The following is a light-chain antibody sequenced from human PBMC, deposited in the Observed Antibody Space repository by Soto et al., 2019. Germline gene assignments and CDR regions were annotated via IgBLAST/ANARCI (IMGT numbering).Light chain of an antibody. Sequence: EIVMTQSPGTLSVSPGERATLSCRASQSVSSNLDWYQQKPGQAPRLLIYGASTRATGIPARFSGSGSGTECILTISSLQSEDFAVYYCQQYNDWLRWTFGQGTKVEIK. J-gene: IGKJ1*01. V-gene: IGKV3-15*01. CDR3: QQYNDWLRWT. CDR2: GAS. CDR1: QSVSSN.